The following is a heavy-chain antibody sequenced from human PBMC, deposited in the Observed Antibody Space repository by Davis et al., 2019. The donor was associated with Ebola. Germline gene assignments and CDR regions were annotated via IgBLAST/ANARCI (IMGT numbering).Heavy chain of an antibody. J-gene: IGHJ3*02. CDR1: GDSISTSSSFY. D-gene: IGHD4-17*01. Sequence: SETLSLTCTVSGDSISTSSSFYWGWIRQSPGKGLEWIGEISHSGSTNYSPSLKSRVTISVDTSKNQFSLKLSSVSAADTAVYYCARDTYGDYLDAFDIWGQGTMVTVSS. V-gene: IGHV4-39*07. CDR3: ARDTYGDYLDAFDI. CDR2: ISHSGST.